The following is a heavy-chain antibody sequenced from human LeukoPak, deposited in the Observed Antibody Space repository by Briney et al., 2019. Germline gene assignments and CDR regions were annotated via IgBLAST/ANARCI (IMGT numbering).Heavy chain of an antibody. D-gene: IGHD2-2*01. J-gene: IGHJ5*02. CDR1: GGFISSYY. CDR3: VRHLGYCSTTTCYPWFDP. Sequence: PSETLSLTCTVSGGFISSYYWSWIRQPPGKGLEWIGNIYYSGNTNYNPSLKSRVTLSADTSRNQISLKLSSVTTADTAVYYCVRHLGYCSTTTCYPWFDPWGQGTLVTVSS. CDR2: IYYSGNT. V-gene: IGHV4-59*01.